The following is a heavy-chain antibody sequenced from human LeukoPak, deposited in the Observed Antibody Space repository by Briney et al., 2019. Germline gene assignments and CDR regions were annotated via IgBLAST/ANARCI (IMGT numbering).Heavy chain of an antibody. V-gene: IGHV3-23*01. Sequence: PGGSLRLSCAASGFSFNDYAMSWVRQAPGKGLEWVSVISGSGGRTSYADSVKGLFTISRDNSKNTLYLQMNSLRAEDTALYYCAKDRLSSPTAPRFDPWGQGTQVTVSS. CDR3: AKDRLSSPTAPRFDP. D-gene: IGHD2/OR15-2a*01. J-gene: IGHJ5*02. CDR1: GFSFNDYA. CDR2: ISGSGGRT.